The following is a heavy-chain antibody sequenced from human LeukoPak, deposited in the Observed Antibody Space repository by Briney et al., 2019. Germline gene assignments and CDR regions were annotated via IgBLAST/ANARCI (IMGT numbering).Heavy chain of an antibody. Sequence: GGSLRLSCAASGFTVSSNYMSWVRQARGRGLEWVSIIYSDGTAYYADSVKGRFTISRDNSKNTLYLQMNSLRAEDTAVYYCARAKVGAAGFFDYWGQGTLVTVSS. CDR2: IYSDGTA. CDR1: GFTVSSNY. D-gene: IGHD6-13*01. V-gene: IGHV3-53*01. CDR3: ARAKVGAAGFFDY. J-gene: IGHJ4*02.